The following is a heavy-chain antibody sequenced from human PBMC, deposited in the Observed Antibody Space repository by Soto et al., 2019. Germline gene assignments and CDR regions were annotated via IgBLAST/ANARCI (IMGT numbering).Heavy chain of an antibody. CDR2: IYYSGST. J-gene: IGHJ4*02. CDR1: GGSISSGDYY. Sequence: SETLSLTCTVSGGSISSGDYYWSWIRQPPGKGLEWIGYIYYSGSTYYNPSLKSRVTISVDTSKNQFSLKLSSVTAADTAVYYCAREVTMVRGVMMGYYFDYWGQGTLVTVSS. D-gene: IGHD3-10*01. V-gene: IGHV4-30-4*01. CDR3: AREVTMVRGVMMGYYFDY.